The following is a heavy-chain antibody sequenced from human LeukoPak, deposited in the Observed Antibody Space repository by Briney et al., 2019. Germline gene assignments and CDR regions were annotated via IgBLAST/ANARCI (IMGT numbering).Heavy chain of an antibody. CDR2: IYHRGTT. V-gene: IGHV4-38-2*02. CDR3: ARLGAPSINYYDSRGYFDL. Sequence: SETLSLTCIVSNYSISSDYYWGWIRQPPGKGLEWIGNIYHRGTTYYNPSLKSRVTISVDTSKNQFSLKLSSMTAADTAVYYCARLGAPSINYYDSRGYFDLWGRGTLVTVSS. D-gene: IGHD3-22*01. J-gene: IGHJ2*01. CDR1: NYSISSDYY.